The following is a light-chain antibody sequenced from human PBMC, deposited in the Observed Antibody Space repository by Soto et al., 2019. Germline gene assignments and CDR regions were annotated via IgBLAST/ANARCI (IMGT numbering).Light chain of an antibody. Sequence: QSALTQPASVSGSLGQSITISCSGTSSDVAAYNYVSWYQQYPGKAPKLMIYHVTDRPSGVSNRFSGSNSGNTASLTISGLQAEDEADYYCCSYTTSNTFVFGTGTQLTVL. CDR2: HVT. CDR3: CSYTTSNTFV. V-gene: IGLV2-14*01. J-gene: IGLJ1*01. CDR1: SSDVAAYNY.